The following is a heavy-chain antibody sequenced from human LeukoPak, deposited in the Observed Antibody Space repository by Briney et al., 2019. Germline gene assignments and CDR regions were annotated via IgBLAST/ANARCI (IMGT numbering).Heavy chain of an antibody. CDR1: GGTFSSYA. D-gene: IGHD3-22*01. Sequence: SVKVSCKASGGTFSSYAISWVRQAPGQGLEWMGGIIPIFGTANYAQKFQGRVTITADKSTSTAYMELSSLRSEDTAVYYCAREFSRGRAPKKLGQQPIDYWGQGTLVTVSS. CDR3: AREFSRGRAPKKLGQQPIDY. J-gene: IGHJ4*02. V-gene: IGHV1-69*06. CDR2: IIPIFGTA.